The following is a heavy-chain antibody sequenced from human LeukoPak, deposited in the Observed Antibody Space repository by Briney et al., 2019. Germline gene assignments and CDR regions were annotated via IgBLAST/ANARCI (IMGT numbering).Heavy chain of an antibody. J-gene: IGHJ3*02. D-gene: IGHD7-27*01. V-gene: IGHV4-39*01. Sequence: SETLSLTCTVSGGSISSSSYYWGWIRQPPGKGLEWIGSIYYGGSTYYNPSLKSRVTISVDTSKNQFSLKLSSVTAADTAVYYCASGTGDRAFDIWGQGTMVTVSS. CDR1: GGSISSSSYY. CDR2: IYYGGST. CDR3: ASGTGDRAFDI.